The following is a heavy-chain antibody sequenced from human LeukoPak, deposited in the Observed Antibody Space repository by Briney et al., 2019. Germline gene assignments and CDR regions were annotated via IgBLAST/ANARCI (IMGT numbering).Heavy chain of an antibody. CDR3: ATIKRGSIFGYFDF. V-gene: IGHV4-59*11. CDR1: GGSISSHY. D-gene: IGHD5-18*01. CDR2: LYDSVNT. Sequence: SETLSLTRTVSGGSISSHYWSWIRQPPGKGLEWIAYLYDSVNTKDNPSLQSRLTLSADTSKNQFSLRLSSVTAADTAVYYCATIKRGSIFGYFDFWGQGIKVTVSS. J-gene: IGHJ4*02.